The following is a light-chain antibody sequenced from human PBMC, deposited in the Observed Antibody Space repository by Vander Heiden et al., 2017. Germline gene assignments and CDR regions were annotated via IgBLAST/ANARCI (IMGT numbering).Light chain of an antibody. CDR1: ALPSKY. CDR2: EDN. J-gene: IGLJ2*01. V-gene: IGLV3-10*01. Sequence: SYVLTQPRSGAGSPGQTARITCSADALPSKYAYWYQQTSGQAPVLVICEDNKRPSGIPGIFSVSSTGTMATLTISGAQLEDEADYYCYSTDSSGNHRVFGGGTKLTVL. CDR3: YSTDSSGNHRV.